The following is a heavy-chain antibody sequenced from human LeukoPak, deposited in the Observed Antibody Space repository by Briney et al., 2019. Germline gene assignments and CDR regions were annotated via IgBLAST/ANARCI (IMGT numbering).Heavy chain of an antibody. CDR1: GFTFSSYA. J-gene: IGHJ3*02. Sequence: GGSLRLSCAASGFTFSSYAMSWVRQAPGKGLEWVSAISGSGGCTFYADSVRGRFTISRDNSKNTLFLQVNSLRAEDTAVYHCAKPHGVYESSGRRAFDIWGQGTTVTVSS. CDR3: AKPHGVYESSGRRAFDI. CDR2: ISGSGGCT. D-gene: IGHD3-22*01. V-gene: IGHV3-23*01.